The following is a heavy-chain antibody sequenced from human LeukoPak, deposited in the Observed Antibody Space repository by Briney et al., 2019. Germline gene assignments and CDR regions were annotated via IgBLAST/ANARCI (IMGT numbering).Heavy chain of an antibody. CDR2: ISGSGGST. Sequence: GGSMRLSCAASGFTFSSYAMSWVRRAPGKGLEWVSAISGSGGSTYYADSVKGRFTISRDNSKNTLYLQMNSLRAEDTAVYYCAKVAGGDSSGYYLDYWGQGTLVTVSS. J-gene: IGHJ4*02. CDR3: AKVAGGDSSGYYLDY. D-gene: IGHD3-22*01. CDR1: GFTFSSYA. V-gene: IGHV3-23*01.